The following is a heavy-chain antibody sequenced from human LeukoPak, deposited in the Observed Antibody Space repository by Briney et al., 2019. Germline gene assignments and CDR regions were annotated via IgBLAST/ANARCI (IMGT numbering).Heavy chain of an antibody. J-gene: IGHJ4*02. Sequence: SETLSLTCTVSGGSISSYYWSWIRQPPGKGLEWIGYIYYIGSTKYNPSLKSRVTISVDTSKNQFSLKLSSVTAADTAVYYCARFSSSGSFDYWGQGTLVTVSS. CDR2: IYYIGST. V-gene: IGHV4-59*01. CDR3: ARFSSSGSFDY. D-gene: IGHD6-19*01. CDR1: GGSISSYY.